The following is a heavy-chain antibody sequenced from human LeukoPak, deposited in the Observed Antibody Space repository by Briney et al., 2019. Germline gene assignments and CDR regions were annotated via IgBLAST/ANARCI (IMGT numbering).Heavy chain of an antibody. V-gene: IGHV3-53*01. Sequence: PGGSLRLSCAISGMTVSTTYMTWVRQAPGKGLEWVSVIYNSGNTYYADSVKGRFTISRDNSKNTVYLQMNSLRADDTAVYYCVRAGASGRSGRLVPGAFDVWGQGTMVTVSS. D-gene: IGHD3-10*01. CDR2: IYNSGNT. CDR1: GMTVSTTY. J-gene: IGHJ3*01. CDR3: VRAGASGRSGRLVPGAFDV.